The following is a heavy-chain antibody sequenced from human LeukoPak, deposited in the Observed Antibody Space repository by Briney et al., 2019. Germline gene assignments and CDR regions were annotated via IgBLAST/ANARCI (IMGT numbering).Heavy chain of an antibody. J-gene: IGHJ5*02. V-gene: IGHV2-26*01. D-gene: IGHD2-15*01. Sequence: ESGPTLVNPTETLTLTCTVSGFSLSNARMGVSWIRQPPGKALEWLAHIFSNDEKSYSTSLKSRLTISKDTSKSQVVLTMTNMDPVDTATYYCARMTVVVVAATRGNWFDPWGQGTLVTVSS. CDR3: ARMTVVVVAATRGNWFDP. CDR1: GFSLSNARMG. CDR2: IFSNDEK.